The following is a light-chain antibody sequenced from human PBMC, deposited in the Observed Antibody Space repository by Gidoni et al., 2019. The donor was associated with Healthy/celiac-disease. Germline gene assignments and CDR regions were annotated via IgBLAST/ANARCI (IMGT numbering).Light chain of an antibody. CDR3: QQRSNWPPYS. CDR2: DAS. J-gene: IGKJ2*03. CDR1: QSVSSY. Sequence: EIMLPQSPATLSLSPGERATLSCRASQSVSSYLAWYQQTPGQAPRLLIYDASNRATGIPARFSGSGSGTDFTLTISSLEPEDFAVYYCQQRSNWPPYSFGQGTKLEIK. V-gene: IGKV3-11*01.